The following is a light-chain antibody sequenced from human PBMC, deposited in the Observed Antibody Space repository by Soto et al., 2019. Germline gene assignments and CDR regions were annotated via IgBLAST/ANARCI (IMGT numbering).Light chain of an antibody. J-gene: IGKJ4*01. CDR1: QSVSGN. Sequence: EIEMTQSQATLSVSPGERATHACRASQSVSGNLAWYQQKPGQAPSLLIYGASTRATGIPARFSGSGSGTEFTLTISSLQSEDFAVYYCQQYNNWPALTFGGGTKVEVK. V-gene: IGKV3D-15*01. CDR2: GAS. CDR3: QQYNNWPALT.